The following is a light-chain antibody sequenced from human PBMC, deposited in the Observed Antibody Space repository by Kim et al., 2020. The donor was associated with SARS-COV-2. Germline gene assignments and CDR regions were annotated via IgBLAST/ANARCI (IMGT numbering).Light chain of an antibody. Sequence: PVQSVTSACTATSSDVGGYNYVSWYHQHPGKAPKLMIYEDSKRPSGVPDRFSGSKSGNTASLTVSGLQAEDEADYYCSSYAGSFWVFGGGTQLTVL. CDR3: SSYAGSFWV. CDR1: SSDVGGYNY. CDR2: EDS. V-gene: IGLV2-8*01. J-gene: IGLJ3*02.